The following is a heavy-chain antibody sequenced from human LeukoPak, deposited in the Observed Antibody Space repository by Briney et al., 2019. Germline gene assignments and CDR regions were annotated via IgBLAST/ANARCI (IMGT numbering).Heavy chain of an antibody. CDR1: GYTLGGYF. CDR3: ARIASDWGSKYWYFDL. CDR2: INPLSGET. D-gene: IGHD2-21*01. J-gene: IGHJ2*01. Sequence: GASVKVSCKASGYTLGGYFIPWVRQAPGQGLEWMGWINPLSGETNYTQKFEARVTMTRDTSITTAYMELTSLRFDDTAIYYCARIASDWGSKYWYFDLWGRGTLVTVSS. V-gene: IGHV1-2*02.